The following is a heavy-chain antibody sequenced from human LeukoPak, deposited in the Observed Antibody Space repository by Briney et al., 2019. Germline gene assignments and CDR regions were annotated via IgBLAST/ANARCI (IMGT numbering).Heavy chain of an antibody. CDR1: GGSISSGDYY. D-gene: IGHD2-2*01. J-gene: IGHJ6*04. CDR3: ARDVLRYCSSTSCYHYYYYYGMDV. V-gene: IGHV4-30-4*01. CDR2: IYYGGST. Sequence: SETLSLTCTVSGGSISSGDYYWSWIRQPPGKGLEWIGYIYYGGSTYCNPSLKSRVTISVDTSKNQFSLKLSSVTAADTAVYYCARDVLRYCSSTSCYHYYYYYGMDVWGKGTTVTVSS.